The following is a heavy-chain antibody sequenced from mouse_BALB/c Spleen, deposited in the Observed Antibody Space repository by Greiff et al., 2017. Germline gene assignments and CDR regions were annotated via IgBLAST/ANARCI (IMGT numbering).Heavy chain of an antibody. CDR3: ARTTVVDWYFDV. V-gene: IGHV1-67*01. CDR2: ISTYYGNT. J-gene: IGHJ1*01. D-gene: IGHD1-1*01. CDR1: GYTFTDYA. Sequence: QVQLKQSGPELVRPGVSVKISCKGSGYTFTDYAMHWVKQSHAKSLEWIGVISTYYGNTNYNQKFKGKATMTVDKSSSTAYMELARLTSEDSAIYYCARTTVVDWYFDVWGAGTTVTVSS.